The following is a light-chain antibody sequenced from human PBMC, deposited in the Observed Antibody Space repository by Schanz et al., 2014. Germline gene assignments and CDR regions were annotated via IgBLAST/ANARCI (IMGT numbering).Light chain of an antibody. Sequence: EIVMTQSPDTLSVSPGERATLSCRASESVNSFLAWYQQKPGQAPRLLIYDASNRATGIPARFSGSGSGTDFTLTISSLQSEDFAVYYCQQYNDWPPLTFGGGTKVEIK. J-gene: IGKJ4*01. CDR3: QQYNDWPPLT. CDR2: DAS. CDR1: ESVNSF. V-gene: IGKV3D-15*01.